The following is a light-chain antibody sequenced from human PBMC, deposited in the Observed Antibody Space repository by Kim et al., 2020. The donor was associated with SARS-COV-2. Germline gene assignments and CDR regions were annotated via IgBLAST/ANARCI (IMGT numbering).Light chain of an antibody. Sequence: DIQMTQSPSSLSASVGDRVTITCRASQRISSYLNWYQQKPGKAPKLLIYAASSLQSGVPSRFSGSGSGTDFTLTISSLQREDFATYYCQQSYSTPRTFGQGTKVDIK. J-gene: IGKJ1*01. CDR3: QQSYSTPRT. V-gene: IGKV1-39*01. CDR2: AAS. CDR1: QRISSY.